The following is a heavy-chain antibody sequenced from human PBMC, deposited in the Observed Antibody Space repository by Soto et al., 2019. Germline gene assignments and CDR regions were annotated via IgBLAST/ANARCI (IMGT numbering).Heavy chain of an antibody. V-gene: IGHV4-59*01. Sequence: SETLSLTCTVSGGSISSYYWSWIRQPPGKGLEWIGYIYYSGSTNYNPSLKSRVTISVDTSKNQFSLKLSSVTAADTAVYYCARDSGYSHRYWFDPWGQGTLVPVYS. CDR1: GGSISSYY. CDR3: ARDSGYSHRYWFDP. J-gene: IGHJ5*02. D-gene: IGHD5-18*01. CDR2: IYYSGST.